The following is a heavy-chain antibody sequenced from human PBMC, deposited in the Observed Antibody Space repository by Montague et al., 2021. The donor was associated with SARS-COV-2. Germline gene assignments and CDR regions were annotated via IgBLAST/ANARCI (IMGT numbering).Heavy chain of an antibody. CDR2: INHSGST. CDR3: ARGPRITMIVVVITDIWFDP. V-gene: IGHV4-34*01. CDR1: GGSVSDYY. D-gene: IGHD3-22*01. J-gene: IGHJ5*02. Sequence: SETLSLTCAVYGGSVSDYYWSWIRHPPGKGLEWIGEINHSGSTNYNPSLKSRVTTSVDTSKNQFSLKLTSVTAADTAVYYCARGPRITMIVVVITDIWFDPGGQGTLVTVSS.